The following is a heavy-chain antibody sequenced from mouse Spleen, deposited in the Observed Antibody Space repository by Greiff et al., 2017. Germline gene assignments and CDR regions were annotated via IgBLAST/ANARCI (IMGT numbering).Heavy chain of an antibody. Sequence: VQLQESGAELARPGASVKLSCKASGYTFTSYGISWVKQRPGQGLEWIGEIYPRSGNTYYNEKFKGKATLTADKSSSTAYMELRSLTSEDSAVYFCARFEDYDAMDYWGQGTSVTVSS. V-gene: IGHV1-81*01. CDR1: GYTFTSYG. CDR2: IYPRSGNT. J-gene: IGHJ4*01. CDR3: ARFEDYDAMDY.